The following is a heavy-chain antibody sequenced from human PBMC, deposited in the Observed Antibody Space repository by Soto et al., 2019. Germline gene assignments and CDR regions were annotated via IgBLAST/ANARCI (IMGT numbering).Heavy chain of an antibody. CDR3: ATRFSGGGSYYFDT. V-gene: IGHV5-51*01. CDR1: GYIFTSYW. CDR2: IYPGDSDT. Sequence: GESLKISCKGSGYIFTSYWIGWVRQMPGKGLEWMGIIYPGDSDTRYSPSFQGQVTISAEKFITTAYLEWSSLKASDSAMYYCATRFSGGGSYYFDTWGPGTLVTVSS. J-gene: IGHJ5*02. D-gene: IGHD2-15*01.